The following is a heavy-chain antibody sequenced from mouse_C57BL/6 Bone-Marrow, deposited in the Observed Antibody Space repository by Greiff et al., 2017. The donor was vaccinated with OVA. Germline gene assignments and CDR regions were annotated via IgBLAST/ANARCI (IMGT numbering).Heavy chain of an antibody. CDR3: ARRGLLLARLVWYFDV. J-gene: IGHJ1*03. Sequence: VQLQESGAELVRPGTSVKMSCKASGYTFTNYWIGWAKQRPGHGLEWIGDIYPGGGYTNYNEKFKGKATLTADKSSSTAYMQFSSLTSEDSAIYYCARRGLLLARLVWYFDVWGTGTTVTVSS. D-gene: IGHD2-1*01. V-gene: IGHV1-63*01. CDR1: GYTFTNYW. CDR2: IYPGGGYT.